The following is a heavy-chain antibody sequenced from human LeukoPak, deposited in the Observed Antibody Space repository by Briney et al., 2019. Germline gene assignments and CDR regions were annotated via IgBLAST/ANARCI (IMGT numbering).Heavy chain of an antibody. J-gene: IGHJ4*02. D-gene: IGHD3-9*01. V-gene: IGHV4-59*01. CDR3: ARSGTVTGYLY. CDR1: GGSLSSYY. Sequence: PSETLSLTCTVSGGSLSSYYWTWTRQLPGKGLEWIGYIYYTGSTNYNPSLKSRVTMSVDTSKNQFSLNLNSVTAADTAVYYCARSGTVTGYLYWGQGALVTVSS. CDR2: IYYTGST.